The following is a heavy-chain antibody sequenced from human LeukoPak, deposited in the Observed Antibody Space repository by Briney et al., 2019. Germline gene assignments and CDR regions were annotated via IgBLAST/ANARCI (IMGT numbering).Heavy chain of an antibody. CDR1: GGSISSSNFY. J-gene: IGHJ4*02. V-gene: IGHV4-39*07. CDR2: INHSGST. CDR3: ARDRYYYDSSGYYQLDY. D-gene: IGHD3-22*01. Sequence: SETLFLTCTVSGGSISSSNFYWSWICQPPGKGLEWIGEINHSGSTNYNPSLKSRVTMSVDTSKNQFSLKLSSVTAADTAVYYCARDRYYYDSSGYYQLDYWGQGTLVTVSS.